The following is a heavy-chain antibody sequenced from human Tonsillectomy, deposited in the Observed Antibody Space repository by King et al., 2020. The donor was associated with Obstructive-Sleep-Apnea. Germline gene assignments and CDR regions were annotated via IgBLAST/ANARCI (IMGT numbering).Heavy chain of an antibody. CDR1: GGSISSYF. CDR2: IYNSGST. D-gene: IGHD2-21*02. Sequence: VQLQESGPGLVKPSETLSLTCTVSGGSISSYFWSWIRQPPEKGLEWIGYIYNSGSTNYNPSLQSRVTISVDTSKNQFSLRMISVTAADTAVYYCAGSLAYCGGDCYSLDYWGQGTLVTVSS. CDR3: AGSLAYCGGDCYSLDY. V-gene: IGHV4-59*01. J-gene: IGHJ4*02.